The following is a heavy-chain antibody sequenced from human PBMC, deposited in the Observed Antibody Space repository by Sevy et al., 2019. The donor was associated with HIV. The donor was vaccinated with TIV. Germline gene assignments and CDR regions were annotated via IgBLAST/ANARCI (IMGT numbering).Heavy chain of an antibody. Sequence: SDTLSLTCTVSGGSISSYYWSWIRQPPGKGLEWIGYIYYSGSTNYNPSLKSRVTISVDTSKNQFSLKLSSVTAADTAVYYCARRVTYDYVWGSYHHNWFDPWGQGTLVTVSS. D-gene: IGHD3-16*02. CDR1: GGSISSYY. CDR2: IYYSGST. CDR3: ARRVTYDYVWGSYHHNWFDP. V-gene: IGHV4-59*07. J-gene: IGHJ5*02.